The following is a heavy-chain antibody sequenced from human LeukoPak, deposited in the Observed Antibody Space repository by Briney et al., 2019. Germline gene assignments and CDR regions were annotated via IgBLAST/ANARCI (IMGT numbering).Heavy chain of an antibody. Sequence: PGGSLRLSCAASGFIFSSYAMHWVRQAPGKGLEWVAIISYDGSNKYYADSVKGRFTISRDNSKNTLYLQMNSLRAEDTAVYYCARDLGSLDDHGDYGAFDIWGQGTMVTVSS. CDR1: GFIFSSYA. D-gene: IGHD4-17*01. CDR3: ARDLGSLDDHGDYGAFDI. J-gene: IGHJ3*02. CDR2: ISYDGSNK. V-gene: IGHV3-30-3*01.